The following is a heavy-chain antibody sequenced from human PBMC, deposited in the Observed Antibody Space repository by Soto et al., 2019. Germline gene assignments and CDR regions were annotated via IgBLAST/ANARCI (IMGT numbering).Heavy chain of an antibody. Sequence: ASVKVSCKASGYTFTGYYMHWVRQAPGQGLEWMGWINPNSGGTNYAQKFQGRVTMTRDTSISTAYMELSRLRSDDTAVYYCARATEVAAAGTTQGAFDIWGQGTMVTVS. CDR3: ARATEVAAAGTTQGAFDI. CDR1: GYTFTGYY. J-gene: IGHJ3*02. V-gene: IGHV1-2*02. CDR2: INPNSGGT. D-gene: IGHD6-13*01.